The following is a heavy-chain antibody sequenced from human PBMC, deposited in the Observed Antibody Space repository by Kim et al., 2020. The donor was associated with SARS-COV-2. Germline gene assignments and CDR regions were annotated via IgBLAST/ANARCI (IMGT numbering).Heavy chain of an antibody. CDR2: INHSGST. CDR1: GGSFSGYY. J-gene: IGHJ6*02. D-gene: IGHD3-9*01. V-gene: IGHV4-34*01. Sequence: SETLSLTCAVYGGSFSGYYWSWIRQPPGKGLEWIGEINHSGSTNYNPSLKSRVTISVDTSKNQFSLKLSSVTAADTAVYYCARGGQDYDILTGYGMDVWGQGTTVTVSS. CDR3: ARGGQDYDILTGYGMDV.